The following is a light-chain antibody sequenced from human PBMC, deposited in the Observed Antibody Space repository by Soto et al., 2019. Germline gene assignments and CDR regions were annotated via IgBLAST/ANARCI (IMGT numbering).Light chain of an antibody. J-gene: IGKJ1*01. CDR2: GSS. CDR1: QSVSSSY. V-gene: IGKV3-20*01. CDR3: QQYGSSPQT. Sequence: EIVLTQSPGTLSLSPGERATLSCRASQSVSSSYLAWYQQKPGQAPRLLIYGSSSMATGIPDRFSGSGSGTDFTLTISRLEPEDFVVDYCQQYGSSPQTFGQGTKVEIK.